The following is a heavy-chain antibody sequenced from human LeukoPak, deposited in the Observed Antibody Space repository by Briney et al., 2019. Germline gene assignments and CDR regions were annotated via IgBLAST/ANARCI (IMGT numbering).Heavy chain of an antibody. Sequence: GGSLRLSCTASGFTFGDYAMSWVRQAPGKGLEWVGFIRSKAYGGTTEYAASVKGRFTISRDDSKSIAYLQMNSLKTEDTAVYYCTRDHFDYWGQGTLVTVSS. CDR2: IRSKAYGGTT. V-gene: IGHV3-49*04. J-gene: IGHJ4*02. CDR1: GFTFGDYA. CDR3: TRDHFDY.